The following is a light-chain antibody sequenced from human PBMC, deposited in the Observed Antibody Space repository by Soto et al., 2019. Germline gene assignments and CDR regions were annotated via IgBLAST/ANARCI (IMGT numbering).Light chain of an antibody. CDR3: CSYVSSKTYV. CDR1: ITDVGGYNF. Sequence: QSVLTEPASVSGSPGQSITISCTGTITDVGGYNFVSWYQQHSGKAPKLIIYEVSNRPSGVSNRFSGSKSDNTASLTISGLQAEDEADYYCCSYVSSKTYVFGTGTKVTVL. CDR2: EVS. J-gene: IGLJ1*01. V-gene: IGLV2-14*01.